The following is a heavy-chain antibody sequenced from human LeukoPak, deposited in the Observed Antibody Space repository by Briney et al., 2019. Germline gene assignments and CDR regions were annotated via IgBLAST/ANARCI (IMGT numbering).Heavy chain of an antibody. J-gene: IGHJ4*02. Sequence: SETLSLTCAVSGGSISSSHWWSWVRQPPGKALEWIGEIYHSGNTNYNPSLKSRVTISVDKSKNQFSLRLNSVTAADTAVYYCAKDRGPPGVVDTPTPIYSFDSWGQGTLVTVSS. V-gene: IGHV4-4*02. CDR2: IYHSGNT. CDR1: GGSISSSHW. CDR3: AKDRGPPGVVDTPTPIYSFDS. D-gene: IGHD3-3*01.